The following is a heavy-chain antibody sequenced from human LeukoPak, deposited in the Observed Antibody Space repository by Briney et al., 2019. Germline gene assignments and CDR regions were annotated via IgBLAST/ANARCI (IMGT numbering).Heavy chain of an antibody. CDR2: IYYSGST. CDR1: GGSISSYY. V-gene: IGHV4-59*01. D-gene: IGHD3-10*01. Sequence: SGTLSLTCTVSGGSISSYYWSWIRQPPGKGLEWIGYIYYSGSTNYNPSLKSRVTISVDTSKNQFSLKLSSVTAADTAVYYCARDPYYGSGSYYIHYGMDVWGQGTTVTVSS. CDR3: ARDPYYGSGSYYIHYGMDV. J-gene: IGHJ6*02.